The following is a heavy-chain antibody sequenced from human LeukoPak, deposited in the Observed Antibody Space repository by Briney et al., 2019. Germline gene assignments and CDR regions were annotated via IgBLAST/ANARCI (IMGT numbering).Heavy chain of an antibody. D-gene: IGHD3-10*01. Sequence: SETLSLTCTVSGGSISSYYWSWIRQPAGKGLEWIGCIYNSGSTNYNTNYNSSLTSRVTMSVDTSKNQFSLKLNSVSAADTAVYFCARAIWYGSGTTAFDYWGQGTLVTVSP. CDR3: ARAIWYGSGTTAFDY. CDR2: IYNSGST. J-gene: IGHJ4*02. V-gene: IGHV4-4*07. CDR1: GGSISSYY.